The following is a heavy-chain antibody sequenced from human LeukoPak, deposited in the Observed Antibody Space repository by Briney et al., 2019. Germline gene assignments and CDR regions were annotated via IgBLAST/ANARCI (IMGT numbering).Heavy chain of an antibody. CDR1: GFTLRSYG. CDR2: ISTSSRYI. J-gene: IGHJ5*02. D-gene: IGHD2-2*01. Sequence: PGGSLRLSCAASGFTLRSYGMNWVRQAPGKGLEWVSSISTSSRYIYYKDSVRGRFTISRDDAKNSLYLEMNSLRAEDTAVYYCARADCSSSTCYLRRSWFDPWGQGTLVTVSS. V-gene: IGHV3-21*01. CDR3: ARADCSSSTCYLRRSWFDP.